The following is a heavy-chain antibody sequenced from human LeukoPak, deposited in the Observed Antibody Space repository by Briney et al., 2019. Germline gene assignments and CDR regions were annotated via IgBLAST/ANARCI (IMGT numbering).Heavy chain of an antibody. CDR2: INRSGDKT. CDR1: GFSFDVYG. D-gene: IGHD2-15*01. J-gene: IGHJ4*02. Sequence: AGGSLRLSCAASGFSFDVYGMSWVRQVPGKGPEWVSGINRSGDKTGYADSVKGRFTISKDNTRKSLYLQMQSLRVEDTALYYCAREGHIVAVGALDLWGQGTLVIVSS. CDR3: AREGHIVAVGALDL. V-gene: IGHV3-20*04.